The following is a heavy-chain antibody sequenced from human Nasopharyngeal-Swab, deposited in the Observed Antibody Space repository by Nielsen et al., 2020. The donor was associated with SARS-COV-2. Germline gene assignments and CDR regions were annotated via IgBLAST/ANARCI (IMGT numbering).Heavy chain of an antibody. D-gene: IGHD4-23*01. Sequence: GESLKISCAASGFTVSSNYMSWVRQAPGKGLEWVSVIYSGGSTYYADSVKGRFTISRDNAKNSLYLQMSSLRAEDTALYYCASGSGGDSRYWGQGTLVTVSS. CDR2: IYSGGST. V-gene: IGHV3-66*01. J-gene: IGHJ4*02. CDR1: GFTVSSNY. CDR3: ASGSGGDSRY.